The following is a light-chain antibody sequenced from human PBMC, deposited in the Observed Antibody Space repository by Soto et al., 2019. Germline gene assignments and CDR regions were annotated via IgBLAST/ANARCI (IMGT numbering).Light chain of an antibody. CDR1: GSNIGNNY. V-gene: IGLV1-51*01. CDR2: DNN. Sequence: QSVLTQPPSVSAAPGQKVTIPCSGSGSNIGNNYVSWYQQLPGTAPKLLIYDNNKRPSGIPDRFSGSKSGTSATLGITGLQTGDEADYYCGTWDSSLSAVVFGGGTKLTVL. J-gene: IGLJ2*01. CDR3: GTWDSSLSAVV.